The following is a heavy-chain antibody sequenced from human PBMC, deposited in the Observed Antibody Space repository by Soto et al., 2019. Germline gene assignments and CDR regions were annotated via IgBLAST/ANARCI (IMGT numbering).Heavy chain of an antibody. CDR2: IWYDGSNK. CDR1: GFTFSSYG. D-gene: IGHD1-26*01. V-gene: IGHV3-33*01. J-gene: IGHJ6*02. Sequence: GGSLRLSCAASGFTFSSYGMHWVRQAPGKGLEGGAVIWYDGSNKYYADSVKGRFTISRDNSKNTLYLQMNSLRAEDTAVYYCARIVGATRHYYYYGMDVWGQGTTVTVSS. CDR3: ARIVGATRHYYYYGMDV.